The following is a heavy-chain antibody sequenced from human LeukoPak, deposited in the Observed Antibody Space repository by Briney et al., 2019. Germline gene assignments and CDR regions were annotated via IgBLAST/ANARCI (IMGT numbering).Heavy chain of an antibody. V-gene: IGHV4-34*01. CDR1: GGSFSGYY. Sequence: PSETLSLTCAVYGGSFSGYYWSWIRQPPGKGLEWIGEINHSGSTNYNPSLKSRVTISVDTSKNQFSLKLSSVTAADTAVYYCARDYDYVWGSQSGFGYWGQGTLVTVSS. D-gene: IGHD3-16*01. CDR2: INHSGST. J-gene: IGHJ4*02. CDR3: ARDYDYVWGSQSGFGY.